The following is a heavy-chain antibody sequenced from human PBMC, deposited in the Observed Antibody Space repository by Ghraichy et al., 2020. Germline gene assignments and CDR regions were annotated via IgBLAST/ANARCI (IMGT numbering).Heavy chain of an antibody. V-gene: IGHV1-46*01. J-gene: IGHJ1*01. CDR1: GYPFTTYH. Sequence: ASVKVSCKASGYPFTTYHIHWVRQAPGQGLEWMGIVNPSGGSTTYAQNFQGRVTMTRDTSTSTVYMELSSLRSEDTAVYYCVRYDATSGLVPGFPSVEYFLHWGQGTLVTVSS. CDR3: VRYDATSGLVPGFPSVEYFLH. CDR2: VNPSGGST. D-gene: IGHD6-19*01.